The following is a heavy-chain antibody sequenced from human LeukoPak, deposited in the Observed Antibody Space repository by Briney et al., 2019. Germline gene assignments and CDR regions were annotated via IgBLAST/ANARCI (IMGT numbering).Heavy chain of an antibody. D-gene: IGHD3-22*01. CDR2: IKTDGITT. CDR3: ARDTPRSYDSSGYWEYFDY. J-gene: IGHJ4*02. V-gene: IGHV3-74*01. Sequence: GGSLRLSRTASGFACRNFWMHWVRQAPGKGLVWVSRIKTDGITTNYAEFVKGRFTISRDNSKNTLYLQMKILRAEDTAVYYCARDTPRSYDSSGYWEYFDYWGQGTLVTVSS. CDR1: GFACRNFW.